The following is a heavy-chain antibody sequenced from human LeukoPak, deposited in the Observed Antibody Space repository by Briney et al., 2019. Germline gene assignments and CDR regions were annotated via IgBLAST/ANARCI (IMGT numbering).Heavy chain of an antibody. CDR3: RSYGLGGHGG. J-gene: IGHJ4*02. CDR1: GPTFSSYA. CDR2: ISGSGGST. Sequence: PGGSLRLSCAPSGPTFSSYAMSSVRQAPGKGLEWVSSISGSGGSTYYADSVKGRFTISRDNSKNTLYLQMNSPGAEDTAVYYCRSYGLGGHGGWGQGTLVTVSS. D-gene: IGHD5-18*01. V-gene: IGHV3-23*01.